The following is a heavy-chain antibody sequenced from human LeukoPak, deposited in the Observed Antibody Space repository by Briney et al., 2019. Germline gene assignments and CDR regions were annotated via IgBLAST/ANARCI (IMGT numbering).Heavy chain of an antibody. J-gene: IGHJ5*02. CDR3: ARVDVVPADDNWFDP. V-gene: IGHV3-21*01. Sequence: GGSLRLSCAASGFTFSSYSMNWVRQAPGKGLEWVSSISSSSSYIYYADSVKGRFTISRDNAKNSLYLQMNSLRAEDTAVYYCARVDVVPADDNWFDPWGQGTLVTVSS. CDR2: ISSSSSYI. CDR1: GFTFSSYS. D-gene: IGHD2-2*01.